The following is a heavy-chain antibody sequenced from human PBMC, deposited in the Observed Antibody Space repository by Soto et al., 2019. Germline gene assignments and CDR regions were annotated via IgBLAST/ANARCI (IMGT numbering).Heavy chain of an antibody. CDR2: ISSSSSYI. Sequence: KTGGSLRLSCAASGFTFSSYSMNWVRQAPGKGLEWVSSISSSSSYIYYADSVKGRFTISRDNAKNSLYLQMNSLRAEDTAVYYCARDRGSYYDSSGYYPGYGMDVWGQGTTVTVSS. V-gene: IGHV3-21*01. J-gene: IGHJ6*02. D-gene: IGHD3-22*01. CDR1: GFTFSSYS. CDR3: ARDRGSYYDSSGYYPGYGMDV.